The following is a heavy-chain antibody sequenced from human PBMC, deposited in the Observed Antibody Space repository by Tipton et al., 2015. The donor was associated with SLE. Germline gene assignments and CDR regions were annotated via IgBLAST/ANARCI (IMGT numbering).Heavy chain of an antibody. CDR2: IDHSGST. Sequence: TLSLTCTVSGDSITSSDWWSWVRQPPGKGLEWIGEIDHSGSTNSNPSLKSRVSMSVDKSKNQFSLKLSSVTVADTAVYYCAKDYNYDNADYNWGQGKLVIVSS. CDR1: GDSITSSDW. CDR3: AKDYNYDNADYN. D-gene: IGHD4-17*01. V-gene: IGHV4-4*02. J-gene: IGHJ4*02.